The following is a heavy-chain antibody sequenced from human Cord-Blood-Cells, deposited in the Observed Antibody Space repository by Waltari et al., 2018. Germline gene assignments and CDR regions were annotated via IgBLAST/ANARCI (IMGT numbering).Heavy chain of an antibody. V-gene: IGHV2-5*02. CDR3: AHTVGIAAAGTPFDY. J-gene: IGHJ4*02. CDR2: IYWDDDK. Sequence: QITLKESGPTLVKPTQTLTLTCTFSGFSLSTSGVGVGWIRQPPGKALEWLALIYWDDDKRYSPSLKSMLTITKDTSNNQVVLTMTNMDPVDTATYYCAHTVGIAAAGTPFDYWGQGTLVTVSS. CDR1: GFSLSTSGVG. D-gene: IGHD6-13*01.